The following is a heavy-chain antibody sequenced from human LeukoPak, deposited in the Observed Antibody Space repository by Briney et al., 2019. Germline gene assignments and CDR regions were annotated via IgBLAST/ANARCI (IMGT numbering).Heavy chain of an antibody. Sequence: PSEALSLTCTVSGGSISSYYWSWFRQPPGKGLEWIGYIYYSGSTSYNPSLKSRVTISVDTSKNQFSLKLSSVTAADTAAYYCARGRGWFDPWGQGTLVTVSS. CDR2: IYYSGST. CDR1: GGSISSYY. CDR3: ARGRGWFDP. V-gene: IGHV4-59*01. D-gene: IGHD3-10*01. J-gene: IGHJ5*02.